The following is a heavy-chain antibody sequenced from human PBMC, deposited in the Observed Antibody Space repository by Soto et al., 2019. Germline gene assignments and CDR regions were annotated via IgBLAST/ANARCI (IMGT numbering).Heavy chain of an antibody. D-gene: IGHD5-18*01. V-gene: IGHV4-39*02. CDR1: GGSISTRSSY. Sequence: SETLSLTCTVSGGSISTRSSYWGWIRQPPGKGLEWIGSIYYSGNTYYNPSLKSRVTISIDTSKTHFSLKLSSVTTADTAVYYCDSYTDSDAFDIWGQGTMVTVSS. CDR2: IYYSGNT. J-gene: IGHJ3*02. CDR3: DSYTDSDAFDI.